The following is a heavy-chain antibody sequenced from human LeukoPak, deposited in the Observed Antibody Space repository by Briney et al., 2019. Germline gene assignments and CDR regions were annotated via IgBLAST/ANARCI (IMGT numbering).Heavy chain of an antibody. CDR1: GYSISSGYY. D-gene: IGHD1-26*01. Sequence: PSETLSLTCTVSGYSISSGYYWGWIRQPPGKGLEWIGSVYHSGSTYYNPSLKNRVTISVDTSKNQFSLKLSSVTAADTAVYYCASGGSYLDDAFDIWGQGTMVTVSS. CDR3: ASGGSYLDDAFDI. J-gene: IGHJ3*02. V-gene: IGHV4-38-2*02. CDR2: VYHSGST.